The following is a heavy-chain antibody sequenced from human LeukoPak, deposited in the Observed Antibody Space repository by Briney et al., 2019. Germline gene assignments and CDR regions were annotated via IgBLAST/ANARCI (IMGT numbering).Heavy chain of an antibody. V-gene: IGHV4-31*03. CDR2: IYYSGST. CDR1: GGSISSGGYY. Sequence: KASETLSLTCTVSGGSISSGGYYWSWIRQHPGKGLEWIGYIYYSGSTYCNPSLKSRVTISVDTSKNQFSLKLSSVTAADTAVYYCARVGGSWYLREDYFDYWGQGTLVTVSS. J-gene: IGHJ4*02. D-gene: IGHD6-13*01. CDR3: ARVGGSWYLREDYFDY.